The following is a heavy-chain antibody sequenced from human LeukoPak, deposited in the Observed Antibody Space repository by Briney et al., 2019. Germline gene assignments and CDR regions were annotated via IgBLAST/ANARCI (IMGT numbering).Heavy chain of an antibody. J-gene: IGHJ6*03. D-gene: IGHD1-14*01. Sequence: GGSLRLSCAASGLTFSGSAMHWVRQASGKGLEWVGRIRSKANSYATAYAASVKGRFTISRDDSKNTAYLQMNSLKTEDTAVYYCTTRPEYYYYYMDVWGKGTTVTVSS. CDR3: TTRPEYYYYYMDV. CDR2: IRSKANSYAT. V-gene: IGHV3-73*01. CDR1: GLTFSGSA.